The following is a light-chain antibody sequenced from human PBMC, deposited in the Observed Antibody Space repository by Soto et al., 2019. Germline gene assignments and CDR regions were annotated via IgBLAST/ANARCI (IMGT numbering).Light chain of an antibody. CDR1: SSDVGGYNY. V-gene: IGLV2-14*01. CDR3: SSYTSISTRV. Sequence: QSALTQPASVSGSPGQSITISCTGTSSDVGGYNYVSWYQQNPGKAPKLMIYDVNNRPSGVSYRFSGSKSGNTASLTISGLQADDEDYYYCSSYTSISTRVFGTGTKVTVL. J-gene: IGLJ1*01. CDR2: DVN.